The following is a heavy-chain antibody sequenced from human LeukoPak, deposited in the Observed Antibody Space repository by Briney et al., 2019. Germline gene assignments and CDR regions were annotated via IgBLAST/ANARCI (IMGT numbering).Heavy chain of an antibody. CDR2: YYSDGST. J-gene: IGHJ4*02. Sequence: SGGSLRLSCGASGFPVSSNYVRWGPQARGRGVGRVPVYYSDGSTYYADSVKGRFTISRDNSKNTLYLQMNSLRAEDTAVYYCAREFQWLGGFDYWGQGTLVTVSS. V-gene: IGHV3-53*01. D-gene: IGHD6-19*01. CDR3: AREFQWLGGFDY. CDR1: GFPVSSNY.